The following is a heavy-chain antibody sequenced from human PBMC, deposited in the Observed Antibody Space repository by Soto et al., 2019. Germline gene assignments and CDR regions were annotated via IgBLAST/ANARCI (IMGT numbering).Heavy chain of an antibody. D-gene: IGHD3-16*01. Sequence: EVQLLESGGGLARPGGSLRLSCVASGFIFTDYAMTWVRQGPGKGLEWVATISASGGNIEYTESLKGRFTISRDNSKNTVYLQLNGLTADDSAMYYCAKVAGGLGYFDRWGRGTLVTVSS. CDR3: AKVAGGLGYFDR. CDR2: ISASGGNI. V-gene: IGHV3-23*01. CDR1: GFIFTDYA. J-gene: IGHJ2*01.